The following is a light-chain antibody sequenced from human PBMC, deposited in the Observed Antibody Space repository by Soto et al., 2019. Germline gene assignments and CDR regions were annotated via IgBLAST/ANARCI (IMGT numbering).Light chain of an antibody. V-gene: IGKV1-5*01. CDR2: DAS. Sequence: DLEMTQSPSTLSASVGDRVTITCRASQSISNWLAWFQQKPGKAPKLLIYDASTLESGVPSRFSGSGSGTEFTLTISRLQPDDFATYYCQQYKSALYTFGQGTKLEIK. J-gene: IGKJ2*01. CDR1: QSISNW. CDR3: QQYKSALYT.